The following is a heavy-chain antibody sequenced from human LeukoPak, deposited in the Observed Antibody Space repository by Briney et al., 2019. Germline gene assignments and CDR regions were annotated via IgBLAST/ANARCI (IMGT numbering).Heavy chain of an antibody. CDR1: GGSISSENYY. V-gene: IGHV4-39*01. CDR2: VYYTGST. D-gene: IGHD3-3*01. J-gene: IGHJ4*02. CDR3: ARSTHDFDFWSGYYPLDY. Sequence: PSETLSLTCTVSGGSISSENYYWGWIRQPPGKGLEWIGSVYYTGSTYYNPSLKSRVSMSVDTSTNQFSLKVTSVTAADTAVYYCARSTHDFDFWSGYYPLDYWGQGALVTVSS.